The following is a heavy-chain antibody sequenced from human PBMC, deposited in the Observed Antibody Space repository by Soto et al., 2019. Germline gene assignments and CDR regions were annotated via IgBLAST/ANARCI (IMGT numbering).Heavy chain of an antibody. D-gene: IGHD1-26*01. J-gene: IGHJ6*02. CDR3: ARDRGQTPPGDYYYYGMDV. Sequence: AGRPLRLSCAASGFTISSNYMSWVRQAPGKGLEWVSVIYSGGSTYYADSVKGRFTISRDNSKNTLYLQMNSLRAEDTAVYYCARDRGQTPPGDYYYYGMDVWGQGTTVTVSS. CDR2: IYSGGST. CDR1: GFTISSNY. V-gene: IGHV3-66*01.